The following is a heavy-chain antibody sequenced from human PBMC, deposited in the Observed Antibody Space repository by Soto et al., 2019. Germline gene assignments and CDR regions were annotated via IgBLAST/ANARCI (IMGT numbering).Heavy chain of an antibody. D-gene: IGHD1-1*01. CDR1: GASISGYY. CDR2: IYATGTT. J-gene: IGHJ5*02. Sequence: SETLSLTCTVSGASISGYYWSWIRKSAGKGLEWIGRIYATGTTDYNPSLKSRVMMSVDSSKKQFSLRLRSVTAADTAVYYCVRDGTKTLRDWFDPWGQGISVTVSS. CDR3: VRDGTKTLRDWFDP. V-gene: IGHV4-4*07.